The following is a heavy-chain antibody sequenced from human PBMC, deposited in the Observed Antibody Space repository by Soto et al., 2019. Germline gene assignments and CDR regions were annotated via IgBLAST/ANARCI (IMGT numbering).Heavy chain of an antibody. J-gene: IGHJ4*02. V-gene: IGHV4-61*05. CDR1: GGSISSVDCY. CDR3: ARIAAAGTNLAY. CDR2: IYHSGNT. Sequence: SEPLSLTCTVSGGSISSVDCYCSLNRKPPGKGLEWIGEIYHSGNTNYNPSLKSRVTISVDKSKNQFSLKLSSVTAADTAVYYGARIAAAGTNLAYWGQGTLDTVSS. D-gene: IGHD6-13*01.